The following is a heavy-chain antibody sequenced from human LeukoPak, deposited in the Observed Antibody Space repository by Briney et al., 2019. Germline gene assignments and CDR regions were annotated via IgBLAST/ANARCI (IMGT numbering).Heavy chain of an antibody. CDR2: IYYSGST. Sequence: SETLSLTCTVSGGSISSSSYYWGWIRQPPGKGLEGSQSIYYSGSTYYNPSLKSQVTLSVVTSKNQSSLKLSSVTAADTAVYYCARQGRYCSSTSCYGFDYWGQGTLVTVSS. D-gene: IGHD2-2*01. CDR3: ARQGRYCSSTSCYGFDY. J-gene: IGHJ4*02. CDR1: GGSISSSSYY. V-gene: IGHV4-39*01.